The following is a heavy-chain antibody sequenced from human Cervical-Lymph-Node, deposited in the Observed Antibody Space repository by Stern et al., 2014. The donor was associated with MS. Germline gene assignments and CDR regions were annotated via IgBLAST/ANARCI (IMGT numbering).Heavy chain of an antibody. V-gene: IGHV1-3*01. CDR1: GYTFTSYA. D-gene: IGHD2-15*01. Sequence: QVQLVQSGAEVKKPGASGKVSCKASGYTFTSYAMHWVRQAPGQRLEWMGWITPGNGNTKYSQKFQGRVTITRDTSASTAYMELSSLRSEDTAVYYCARGDIVVVVAALRGYYYYGMDVWGQGTTVTVSS. J-gene: IGHJ6*02. CDR2: ITPGNGNT. CDR3: ARGDIVVVVAALRGYYYYGMDV.